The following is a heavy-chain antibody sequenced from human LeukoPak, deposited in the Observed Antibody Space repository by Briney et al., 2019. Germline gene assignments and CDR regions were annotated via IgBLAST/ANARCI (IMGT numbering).Heavy chain of an antibody. CDR2: IYDSGST. CDR3: ARQSISGSSLSYFDY. J-gene: IGHJ4*02. D-gene: IGHD3-22*01. CDR1: GGSISSSNW. Sequence: PSGTLSLTCAVSGGSISSSNWWSWVRQPPGKGLEWIGNIYDSGSTNYNPSLKSRVTISVDTSKNQCSLKLSSVTAADTAVYYCARQSISGSSLSYFDYWGQGTLVNVSS. V-gene: IGHV4-4*02.